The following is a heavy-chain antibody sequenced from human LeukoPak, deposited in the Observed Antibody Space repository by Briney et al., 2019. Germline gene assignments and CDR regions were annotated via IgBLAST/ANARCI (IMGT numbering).Heavy chain of an antibody. CDR3: ARTNYGSGSYFFDY. D-gene: IGHD3-10*01. CDR2: IIPIFGTA. CDR1: GGTFSSYA. J-gene: IGHJ4*02. V-gene: IGHV1-69*06. Sequence: GASVKVSCKASGGTFSSYAISWVRQAPGQGLEWMGGIIPIFGTANYAQKFQGRVAITADTSTSTAYMELRSLRSDDTAVYYCARTNYGSGSYFFDYWGQGTLVTVSS.